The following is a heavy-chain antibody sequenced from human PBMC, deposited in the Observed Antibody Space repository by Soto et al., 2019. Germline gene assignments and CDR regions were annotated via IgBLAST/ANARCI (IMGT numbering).Heavy chain of an antibody. CDR2: INHSGST. Sequence: QVQLQQWGAGLLKPSETLSLTCAVYGGSFSGYYWSWIRQPPGKGLEWIGEINHSGSTNYNPSLKSRVTISVDTSKNQVSLKLSSVTAADTAVYYCARGPGIVGATTPFDYWGQGTLVTVSS. J-gene: IGHJ4*02. CDR1: GGSFSGYY. V-gene: IGHV4-34*01. D-gene: IGHD1-26*01. CDR3: ARGPGIVGATTPFDY.